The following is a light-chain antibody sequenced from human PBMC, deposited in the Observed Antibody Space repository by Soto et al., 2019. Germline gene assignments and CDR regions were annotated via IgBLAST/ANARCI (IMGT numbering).Light chain of an antibody. CDR3: SSYTSTSTVV. Sequence: QSALTQPASVSGSPGQSITISCTGTSSDVGGYNYVSWYQQHPGKVPKLMIYEVTNRPSGVSNRFSGSKSGSTASLTISGLQVEDEADYYCSSYTSTSTVVFGGGTKVTVL. CDR2: EVT. CDR1: SSDVGGYNY. V-gene: IGLV2-14*01. J-gene: IGLJ2*01.